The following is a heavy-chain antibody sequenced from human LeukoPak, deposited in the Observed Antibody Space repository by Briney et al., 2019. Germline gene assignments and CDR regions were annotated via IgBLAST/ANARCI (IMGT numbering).Heavy chain of an antibody. V-gene: IGHV1-3*01. CDR1: GYTFTSYA. CDR2: INAGNGNT. D-gene: IGHD3-10*01. CDR3: AREELQWFGEFVNWFDP. Sequence: ASVKVSCKASGYTFTSYAMHWVRQAPGQRLEWMGWINAGNGNTKYSQKFQGRVTITRDTSASTAYMELSSLRSEDTAVYYCAREELQWFGEFVNWFDPWGQGTLVTVSS. J-gene: IGHJ5*02.